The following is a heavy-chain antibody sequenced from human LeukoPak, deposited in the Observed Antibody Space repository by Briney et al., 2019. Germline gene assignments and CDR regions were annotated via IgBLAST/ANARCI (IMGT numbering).Heavy chain of an antibody. CDR1: GGSFSSYY. CDR2: INHSGST. J-gene: IGHJ4*02. V-gene: IGHV4-34*01. CDR3: ARVLETGIAAAH. D-gene: IGHD6-13*01. Sequence: SETLSLTCAVYGGSFSSYYWSWIRQPPGKGLEWIGEINHSGSTNYNPSLKSRVTISVDTSKNQFSLKLSSVTAADTAVYYCARVLETGIAAAHWGQGTLVTVSS.